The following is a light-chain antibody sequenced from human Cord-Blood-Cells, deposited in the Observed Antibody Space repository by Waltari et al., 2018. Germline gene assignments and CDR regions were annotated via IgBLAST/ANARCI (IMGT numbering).Light chain of an antibody. CDR1: NIGSKS. CDR2: YDS. J-gene: IGLJ3*02. Sequence: SYVLTQPPSVSVAPGKTARITCGGNNIGSKSVHWYQQKPGQAPVLVIYYDSDRPSGIPERFSGSNSGNTAILTISRVEAGDEADYYCQVWDSSSDHPLWVFGGGTKLTVL. CDR3: QVWDSSSDHPLWV. V-gene: IGLV3-21*04.